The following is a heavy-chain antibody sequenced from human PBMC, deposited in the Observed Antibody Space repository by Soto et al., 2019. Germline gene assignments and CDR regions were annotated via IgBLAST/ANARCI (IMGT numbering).Heavy chain of an antibody. J-gene: IGHJ3*02. CDR2: MNPTSANT. Sequence: APVKGACKAAGYTFTSYDVNWGRKATGMSFEWMGWMNPTSANTGYAPKLQGRVTMTTDTSTSTAYMELRSLRSDDTAVYYCARDVDTILVEHGAFDIWVQGTMVTVSS. CDR1: GYTFTSYD. D-gene: IGHD5-18*01. V-gene: IGHV1-8*01. CDR3: ARDVDTILVEHGAFDI.